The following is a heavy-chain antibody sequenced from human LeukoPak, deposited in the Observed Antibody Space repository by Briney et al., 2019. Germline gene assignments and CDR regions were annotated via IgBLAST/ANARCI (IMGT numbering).Heavy chain of an antibody. Sequence: SETLSLTCAVYDGSFSDFYWSWIRQPPGKGLEWIGEINHIGTTNYNPSFKSRVSISVDTSKNQFSLRLNSVTAADTAVYYCARGPFAHDYTDYAWGQGALVTVSS. J-gene: IGHJ4*02. V-gene: IGHV4-34*01. CDR1: DGSFSDFY. CDR3: ARGPFAHDYTDYA. D-gene: IGHD4-11*01. CDR2: INHIGTT.